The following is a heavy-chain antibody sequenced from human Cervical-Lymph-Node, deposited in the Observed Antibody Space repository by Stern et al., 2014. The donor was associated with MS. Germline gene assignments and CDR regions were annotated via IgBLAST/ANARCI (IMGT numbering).Heavy chain of an antibody. J-gene: IGHJ4*02. CDR1: GFTVSRDY. CDR3: ARDTSSPERSDW. CDR2: ITNVGSH. Sequence: EVQLVESGGGVIQPGGSLRLSCTASGFTVSRDYMTWVRQAPGKGLEWDSLITNVGSHFYTDSVKGRFTISRDDSKNTVYLHMTSLRAEDTAMYYCARDTSSPERSDWWGQGTLVTVSS. D-gene: IGHD1-1*01. V-gene: IGHV3-53*01.